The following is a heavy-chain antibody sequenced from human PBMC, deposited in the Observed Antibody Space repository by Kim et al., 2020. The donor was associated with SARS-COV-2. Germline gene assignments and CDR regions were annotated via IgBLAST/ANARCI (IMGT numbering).Heavy chain of an antibody. Sequence: ASVKVSCKASGYTFTSYGISWVRQAPGQGLEWMGWISAYNGNTNYAQKLQGRVTMTTDTSTSTAYMELRSLRSDDTAVYYCARFRSGYYFGQFDPWGQGTLVTVSS. CDR2: ISAYNGNT. CDR3: ARFRSGYYFGQFDP. D-gene: IGHD3-3*01. V-gene: IGHV1-18*01. CDR1: GYTFTSYG. J-gene: IGHJ5*02.